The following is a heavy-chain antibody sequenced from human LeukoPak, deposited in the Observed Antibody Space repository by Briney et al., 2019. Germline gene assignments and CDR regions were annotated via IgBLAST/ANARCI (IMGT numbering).Heavy chain of an antibody. J-gene: IGHJ6*03. CDR3: ARDLVWEPPFYYYYYYMDV. Sequence: PGGSLRLSCAASGFTFSSYAMHWVRQAPGKGLEWVAVISYDGSNKYYADSVKGRFTISRDNSKNTLYLQMNSLRAEDTAVYYCARDLVWEPPFYYYYYYMDVWGKGTTVTISS. CDR2: ISYDGSNK. D-gene: IGHD1-26*01. V-gene: IGHV3-30*04. CDR1: GFTFSSYA.